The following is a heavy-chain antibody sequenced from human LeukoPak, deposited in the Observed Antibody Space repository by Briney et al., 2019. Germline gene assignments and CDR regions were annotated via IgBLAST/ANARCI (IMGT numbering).Heavy chain of an antibody. CDR3: VSSYETY. J-gene: IGHJ4*02. D-gene: IGHD3-22*01. CDR1: GNYW. CDR2: INSDGSWT. Sequence: GGSLRLSCAASGNYWMHWVRQAPGKGLVWVSHINSDGSWTSYADSVKSRFTISKDNAKNTVYLQMNSLRAEDTAVYYCVSSYETYWGRGTLVTVSS. V-gene: IGHV3-74*01.